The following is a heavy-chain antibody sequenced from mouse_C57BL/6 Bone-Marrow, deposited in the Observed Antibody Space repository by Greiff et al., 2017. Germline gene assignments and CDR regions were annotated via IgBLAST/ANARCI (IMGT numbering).Heavy chain of an antibody. Sequence: QVQLKQPGAELVMPGASVKLSCKASGYTFTSYWMHWVKQRPGQGLEWIGEIDPSDSYTNYNQKFKGKSTLTVDKSSSTAYMQLSSLTSEDSAVYYCARLAGTADFDVWGTGTTVTVSS. CDR1: GYTFTSYW. CDR3: ARLAGTADFDV. J-gene: IGHJ1*03. D-gene: IGHD4-1*01. V-gene: IGHV1-69*01. CDR2: IDPSDSYT.